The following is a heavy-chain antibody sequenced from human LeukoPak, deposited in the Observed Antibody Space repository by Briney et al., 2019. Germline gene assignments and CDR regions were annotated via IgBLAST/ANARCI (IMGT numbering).Heavy chain of an antibody. D-gene: IGHD4-11*01. Sequence: GRSLRLSCAAAKFTFSHYAMRWVRQAPGKGLEWVAVIWSDGSNQYHADSVKGRFTISRDNSKNTVYLQMNSLRVEDTGVYYCAKDAQRGFDYSNSLEYWGQGILVTVSS. V-gene: IGHV3-33*06. J-gene: IGHJ4*02. CDR3: AKDAQRGFDYSNSLEY. CDR2: IWSDGSNQ. CDR1: KFTFSHYA.